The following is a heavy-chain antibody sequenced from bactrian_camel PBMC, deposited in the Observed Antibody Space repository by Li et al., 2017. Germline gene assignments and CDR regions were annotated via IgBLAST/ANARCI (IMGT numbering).Heavy chain of an antibody. Sequence: HVQLVESGGGAVQTGGSLRLTCTAVGLTFEGGNQGWYRETPGNEFELMSSIAPDGSRWYADSVQGRFTISRNVLPERLSLQMTRLKAEDTAMYYCSADRRYIAREVCAGGQFDLSRRGHGTQVTVS. CDR2: IAPDGSR. CDR3: SADRRYIAREVCAGGQFDLSR. CDR1: GLTFEGGN. V-gene: IGHV3S55*01. J-gene: IGHJ4*01. D-gene: IGHD1*01.